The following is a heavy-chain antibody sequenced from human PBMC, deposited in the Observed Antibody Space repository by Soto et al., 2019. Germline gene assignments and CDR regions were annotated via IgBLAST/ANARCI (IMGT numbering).Heavy chain of an antibody. J-gene: IGHJ4*02. Sequence: ASVKVSCKASGYTFTTYAISWLRQAPGQGLEWMGWMNPNSGNTGYAQKFQGRVTMTRNTSISTAYMELSSLRSEDTAVYYCAREHSSSWRFDYWGQGTLVTVSS. CDR3: AREHSSSWRFDY. V-gene: IGHV1-8*01. D-gene: IGHD6-13*01. CDR1: GYTFTTYA. CDR2: MNPNSGNT.